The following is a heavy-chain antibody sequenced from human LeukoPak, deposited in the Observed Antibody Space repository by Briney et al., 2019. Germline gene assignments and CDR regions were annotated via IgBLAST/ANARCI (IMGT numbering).Heavy chain of an antibody. V-gene: IGHV1-2*02. Sequence: ASVKVSCKASGYTFPGYYMHWVRQAPGQGLEWMGWINPNSGGTNYAQKFQGRVTMTRDTSISTAYMELSRLRSDDTAVYYCARVLDSSGYYEDAFDIWGQGTMVTVSS. CDR2: INPNSGGT. D-gene: IGHD3-22*01. CDR3: ARVLDSSGYYEDAFDI. J-gene: IGHJ3*02. CDR1: GYTFPGYY.